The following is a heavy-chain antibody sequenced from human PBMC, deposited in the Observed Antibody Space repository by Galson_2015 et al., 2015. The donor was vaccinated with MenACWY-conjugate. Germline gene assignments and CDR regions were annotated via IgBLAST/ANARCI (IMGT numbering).Heavy chain of an antibody. D-gene: IGHD2-8*02. CDR1: GFSLSTRGVG. Sequence: PALVKPTQTLTLTCAFSGFSLSTRGVGVGWIRQPPGKALEWLALVYWDDGKRYSPSLKSRLTITKDTSKNRVVLSMTDLHPLDAATYYWAHKVWSAAFDIWGQGTLVTVSS. J-gene: IGHJ3*02. V-gene: IGHV2-5*02. CDR2: VYWDDGK. CDR3: AHKVWSAAFDI.